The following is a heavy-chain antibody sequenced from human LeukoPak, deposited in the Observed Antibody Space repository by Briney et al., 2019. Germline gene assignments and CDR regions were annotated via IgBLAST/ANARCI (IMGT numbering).Heavy chain of an antibody. J-gene: IGHJ4*02. V-gene: IGHV1-46*01. D-gene: IGHD6-19*01. CDR1: GYTFTSYY. CDR3: ARVSPRYSSGWYYFDY. Sequence: GASVKVSCKASGYTFTSYYMHWVRQAPGQGLEWMGIINPSGGSTSYAQKFQGRVTMTRDMSTSTVYMELSSLRSDDTAVYYCARVSPRYSSGWYYFDYWGQGTLVTVSS. CDR2: INPSGGST.